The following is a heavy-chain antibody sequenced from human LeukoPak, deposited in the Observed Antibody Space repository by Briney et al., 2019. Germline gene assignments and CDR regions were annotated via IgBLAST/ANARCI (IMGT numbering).Heavy chain of an antibody. CDR1: GLTFSSCA. J-gene: IGHJ5*02. Sequence: GGSLRLSCAAAGLTFSSCAMHWVRQVPGKGLEWVAAISLDGRNKFYADSVKSRFPISRDNSKNTLKLQTNSLRDKAAAVYYCAREVNGWFDPWGQGTLVTVSS. V-gene: IGHV3-30*04. CDR2: ISLDGRNK. CDR3: AREVNGWFDP.